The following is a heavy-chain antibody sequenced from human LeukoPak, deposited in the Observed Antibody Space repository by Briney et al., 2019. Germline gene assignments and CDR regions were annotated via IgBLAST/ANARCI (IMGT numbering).Heavy chain of an antibody. CDR2: INHSGST. D-gene: IGHD1-1*01. CDR1: IGSFSDYY. CDR3: ARGGNNNWHGDAFDV. J-gene: IGHJ3*01. V-gene: IGHV4-34*01. Sequence: PSETLSLTCAVYIGSFSDYYWTWLRQPPGRGLEWIGEINHSGSTNYNPSLKSRVTMSVDTSKNQFSLKVTSVTAADTAVYYCARGGNNNWHGDAFDVWGQGTMVTVSS.